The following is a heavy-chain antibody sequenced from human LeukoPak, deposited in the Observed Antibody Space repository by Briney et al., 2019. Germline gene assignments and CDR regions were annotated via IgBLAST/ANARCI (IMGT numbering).Heavy chain of an antibody. D-gene: IGHD3-16*01. CDR1: GFTFSSYA. CDR3: AKDLKPHYYDYVDY. Sequence: PGGSLRLSCAASGFTFSSYAMSWVRQAPGKGLEWVSSISDNAGRTYYADSVKGRFTISRDNSKNTLYLQMNSLRAEDTAVYYCAKDLKPHYYDYVDYWGQGTLVTVSS. J-gene: IGHJ4*02. CDR2: ISDNAGRT. V-gene: IGHV3-23*01.